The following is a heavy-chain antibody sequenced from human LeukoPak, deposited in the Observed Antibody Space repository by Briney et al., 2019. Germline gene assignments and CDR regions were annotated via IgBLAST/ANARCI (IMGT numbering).Heavy chain of an antibody. Sequence: GGSLRLSCAASEFTFSSYAMSWVRQAPGKGLEWVANIKQDGSEKYYVDSVKGRFTISRDNAKNSLYLQMNSLRAEDTAVYYCARDRAYYDFWSGSTLPDYWGQGTLVTVSS. CDR3: ARDRAYYDFWSGSTLPDY. D-gene: IGHD3-3*01. V-gene: IGHV3-7*01. CDR2: IKQDGSEK. CDR1: EFTFSSYA. J-gene: IGHJ4*02.